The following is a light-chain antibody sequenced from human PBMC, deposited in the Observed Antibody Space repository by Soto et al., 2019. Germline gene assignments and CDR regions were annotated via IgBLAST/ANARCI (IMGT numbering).Light chain of an antibody. CDR1: SSNIGANF. CDR2: QND. V-gene: IGLV1-51*02. CDR3: GTWDSALSAGV. J-gene: IGLJ3*02. Sequence: QSVLTQPPSVSAAPGQTVTISCSGGSSNIGANFVSWYQHLPGTAPQLLIFQNDKRPSGIPDRFSGSKSGTSATLGITGLQTGDETDYYCGTWDSALSAGVFGGGTKVTVL.